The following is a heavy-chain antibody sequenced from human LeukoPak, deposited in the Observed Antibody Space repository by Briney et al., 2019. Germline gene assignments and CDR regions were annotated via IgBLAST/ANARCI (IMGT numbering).Heavy chain of an antibody. J-gene: IGHJ4*02. CDR3: ARTAARRFDY. Sequence: EASVNVSFKASGYTFPSYFMHWVRQAPGQGLEWMGIINPTGGSTTYAQKFQGRVTMTRDTSASTVYMELSSLRSDDTAVYYCARTAARRFDYWGQGTLVTVSS. CDR2: INPTGGST. D-gene: IGHD6-6*01. CDR1: GYTFPSYF. V-gene: IGHV1-46*01.